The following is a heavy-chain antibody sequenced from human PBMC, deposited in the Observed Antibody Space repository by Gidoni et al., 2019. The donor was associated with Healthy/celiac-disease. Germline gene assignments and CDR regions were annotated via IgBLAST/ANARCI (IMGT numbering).Heavy chain of an antibody. CDR3: ARLITFGGVFYYYGMDV. J-gene: IGHJ6*02. CDR2: ISWNSGSI. D-gene: IGHD3-16*01. Sequence: EVQLVESGVGLVQPGRSLRLSCAASGFTFADYAMHWVRQAPGKGLEWVSGISWNSGSIGYADSVKGRFTISRDNAKNSLYLQMNSLRAEDTALYYCARLITFGGVFYYYGMDVWGQGTTVTVSS. V-gene: IGHV3-9*01. CDR1: GFTFADYA.